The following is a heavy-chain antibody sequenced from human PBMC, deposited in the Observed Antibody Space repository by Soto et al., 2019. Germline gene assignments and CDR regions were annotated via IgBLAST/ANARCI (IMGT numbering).Heavy chain of an antibody. J-gene: IGHJ6*02. V-gene: IGHV6-1*01. CDR1: GDSVSSNSAA. D-gene: IGHD3-3*01. CDR2: TYYRSKWYN. CDR3: ARDTERVTIFGVVPPYGMDV. Sequence: PSRTLSLTCAISGDSVSSNSAAWNWIRQSPSRGLEWLGRTYYRSKWYNDYAVSVKSRITINPDTSKNQFSLQLNSVTPEDTAVYYCARDTERVTIFGVVPPYGMDVWGQGTTVTVSS.